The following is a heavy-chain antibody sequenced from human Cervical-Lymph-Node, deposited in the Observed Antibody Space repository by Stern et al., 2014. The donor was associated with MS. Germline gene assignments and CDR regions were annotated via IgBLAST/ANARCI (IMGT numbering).Heavy chain of an antibody. V-gene: IGHV3-30*01. CDR3: ARDRREMATITSFDY. D-gene: IGHD5-24*01. CDR1: GFTFSSYA. CDR2: ISYDGSDK. Sequence: QVQLVQSGGGVVQPGRSLRLSCAASGFTFSSYAMHWVRQAPGKGLEWVAVISYDGSDKYYADSVKGRFTISRDNSKNTLYLQMNSLSTEGTAVYYCARDRREMATITSFDYWGQGTLVTVSS. J-gene: IGHJ4*02.